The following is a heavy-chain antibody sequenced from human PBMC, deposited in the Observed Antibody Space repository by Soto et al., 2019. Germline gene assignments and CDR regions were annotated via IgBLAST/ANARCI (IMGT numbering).Heavy chain of an antibody. Sequence: PGGSLRLSCAASGFTFSSYSMNWVRQSPGKGLEWVSSISSSSSYIYYADSVKGRFAISRDNAKNSLYLQMNSLRAEDTAVYYCASGRRTYYDFWSGSMDVWGQGTTVTVSS. CDR3: ASGRRTYYDFWSGSMDV. CDR2: ISSSSSYI. V-gene: IGHV3-21*01. D-gene: IGHD3-3*01. J-gene: IGHJ6*02. CDR1: GFTFSSYS.